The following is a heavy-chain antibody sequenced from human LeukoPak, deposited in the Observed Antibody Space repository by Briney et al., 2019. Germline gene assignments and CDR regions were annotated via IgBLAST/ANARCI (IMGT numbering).Heavy chain of an antibody. CDR1: GFTFSTYA. V-gene: IGHV3-64D*09. J-gene: IGHJ5*02. CDR3: VKDQSVVVTAILSS. CDR2: ISPNGGTT. Sequence: GGSLRLSCSASGFTFSTYAMHWVRQAPGKGLEYVSAISPNGGTTYYADSVKGRFTISRGDSKNTLYLQMSSLRPEDTAVYYCVKDQSVVVTAILSSWGQGTLVTVSS. D-gene: IGHD2-21*02.